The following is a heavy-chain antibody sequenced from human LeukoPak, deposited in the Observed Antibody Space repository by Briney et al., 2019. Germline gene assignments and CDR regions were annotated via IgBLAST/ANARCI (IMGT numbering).Heavy chain of an antibody. CDR1: GGSISNYY. CDR2: IYYSGST. D-gene: IGHD7-27*01. CDR3: ARGWGYFDY. J-gene: IGHJ4*02. Sequence: PSEMSPTCTVSGGSISNYYWTWIRQPPGKGLEWIGYIYYSGSTNYSPSLKSRVTISVDTSNNQFSLKLSSVTAADTAVYYCARGWGYFDYWGQGTLVTVSS. V-gene: IGHV4-59*01.